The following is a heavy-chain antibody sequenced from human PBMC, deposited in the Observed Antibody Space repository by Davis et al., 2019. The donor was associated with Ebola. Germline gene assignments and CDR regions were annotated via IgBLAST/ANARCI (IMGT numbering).Heavy chain of an antibody. D-gene: IGHD5-18*01. J-gene: IGHJ3*02. CDR3: ARASDTGMVANVDALDI. CDR1: GGSITSGGYC. V-gene: IGHV4-31*03. Sequence: MPSETLSLTCTVSGGSITSGGYCWTWIRQQPGRGLEWIGYIYPSGTTYFNPSHKSRVSMSVDTSKNQFFLNVSSVTAADTAIYYCARASDTGMVANVDALDIWGQGTVVTVSS. CDR2: IYPSGTT.